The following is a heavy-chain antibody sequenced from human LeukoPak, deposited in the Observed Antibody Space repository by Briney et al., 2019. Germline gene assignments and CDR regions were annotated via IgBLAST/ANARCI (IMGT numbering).Heavy chain of an antibody. CDR2: IYYSGST. CDR1: GGSISSTNW. D-gene: IGHD5-18*01. V-gene: IGHV4-4*02. Sequence: SETLSLTCTVSGGSISSTNWWSWVRQPPGKGLEWIGYIYYSGSTNYNPSLKSRVTISVDTSKNQFSLKLSSVTAADTAVYYCARGRDTAMDWGQGTLVTVSS. CDR3: ARGRDTAMD. J-gene: IGHJ4*02.